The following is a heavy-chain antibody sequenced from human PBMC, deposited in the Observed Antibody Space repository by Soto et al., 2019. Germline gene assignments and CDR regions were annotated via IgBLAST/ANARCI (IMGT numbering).Heavy chain of an antibody. CDR3: AKDTTEWLAKYYFDY. V-gene: IGHV3-23*01. D-gene: IGHD6-19*01. Sequence: GGSLRLSCAASGFTFSSYAMSWVRQAPGKGLEWVSAISGSGGSTYYADSVKGRFTVSRDNSKNTLYLQMNSLRAEDTAVYYCAKDTTEWLAKYYFDYWGQGTLVTVSS. J-gene: IGHJ4*02. CDR2: ISGSGGST. CDR1: GFTFSSYA.